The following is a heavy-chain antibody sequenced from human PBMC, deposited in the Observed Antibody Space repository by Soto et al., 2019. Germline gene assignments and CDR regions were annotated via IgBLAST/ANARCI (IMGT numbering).Heavy chain of an antibody. CDR1: GGTFSSYA. CDR3: ARDFGYCSGGSCYSIRDYYYYGMDV. V-gene: IGHV1-69*13. J-gene: IGHJ6*02. CDR2: IIPIFGTA. D-gene: IGHD2-15*01. Sequence: SVKVSCKASGGTFSSYAISWVRRAPGQGLEWMGGIIPIFGTANYAQKFQGRVTITADEYTSTAYMELSSLRSEDTAVYYCARDFGYCSGGSCYSIRDYYYYGMDVWGQGTTVTVSS.